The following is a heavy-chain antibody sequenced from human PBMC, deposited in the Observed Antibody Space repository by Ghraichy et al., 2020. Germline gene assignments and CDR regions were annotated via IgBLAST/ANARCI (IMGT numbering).Heavy chain of an antibody. V-gene: IGHV3-23*01. J-gene: IGHJ4*02. CDR2: ISGGAGST. D-gene: IGHD2-21*02. Sequence: GGSLRLSCAASGFTFSNYAMSWVRQAPGKGLEWVSGISGGAGSTYYADSVKGRFTISRDNSKNTLYLQMNSLRAEDTAVYYCAKGPHVVVVTYYFDYWGQGTLVTVSS. CDR1: GFTFSNYA. CDR3: AKGPHVVVVTYYFDY.